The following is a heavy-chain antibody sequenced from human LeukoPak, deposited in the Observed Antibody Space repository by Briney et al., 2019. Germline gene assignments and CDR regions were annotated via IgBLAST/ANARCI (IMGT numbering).Heavy chain of an antibody. V-gene: IGHV4-59*08. D-gene: IGHD2-2*01. CDR1: GGSISSYY. Sequence: ETVSLTCTVSGGSISSYYWSWIGQPPGKGLEWIGYIYYSGSTNYNPSLKSRVTISVDTSKNQFSLKLSSVTAADTAVYYCASQSGYQQPSTFDYWGQGTLVTVSS. J-gene: IGHJ4*02. CDR2: IYYSGST. CDR3: ASQSGYQQPSTFDY.